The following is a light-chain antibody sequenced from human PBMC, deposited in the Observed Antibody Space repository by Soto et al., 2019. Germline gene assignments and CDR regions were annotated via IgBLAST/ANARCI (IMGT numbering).Light chain of an antibody. J-gene: IGLJ3*02. CDR1: RSDIGAGYD. CDR3: QSYDNSLSVWV. V-gene: IGLV1-40*01. CDR2: DNN. Sequence: QSVLTQPPSVSGAPGQRVTISCTGSRSDIGAGYDVHWYQQLPGTAPKLLIYDNNNRPSGVPDRFSGSKSGTSASLAITGLQAEDEADYYCQSYDNSLSVWVFGGGTKVTVL.